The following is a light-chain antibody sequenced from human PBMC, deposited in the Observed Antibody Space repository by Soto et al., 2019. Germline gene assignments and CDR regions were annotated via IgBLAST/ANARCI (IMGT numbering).Light chain of an antibody. J-gene: IGKJ1*01. CDR1: QSVTSNY. CDR3: QQYGSSRWT. V-gene: IGKV3-20*01. Sequence: EIVFTQSPGTLSLSPGERATLSCRASQSVTSNYLAWYQQKPGQAPRLLIYGASSRATVIPDRFSGSGYGTHFTLTISRLEAEDFAVYYCQQYGSSRWTFGQGTKVEIK. CDR2: GAS.